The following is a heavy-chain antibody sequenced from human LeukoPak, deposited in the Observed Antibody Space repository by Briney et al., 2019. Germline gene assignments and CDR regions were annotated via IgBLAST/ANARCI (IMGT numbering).Heavy chain of an antibody. CDR2: IYYGGST. CDR1: GGSISSHLYF. CDR3: ARMVRGVILGPNYYPYHMDV. V-gene: IGHV4-39*02. D-gene: IGHD3-10*01. Sequence: PSQTLSLTCAVSGGSISSHLYFWAWIRQPPGKGLEWIGSIYYGGSTYYNPSLKRRVTISVDTSKDAFSLKLSSLAAADTAMYYCARMVRGVILGPNYYPYHMDVWGTGTTVIVSS. J-gene: IGHJ6*03.